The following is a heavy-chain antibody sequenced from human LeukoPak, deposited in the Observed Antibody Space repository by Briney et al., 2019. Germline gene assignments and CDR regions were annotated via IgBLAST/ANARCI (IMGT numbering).Heavy chain of an antibody. V-gene: IGHV4-34*01. CDR1: GGSFSGYY. CDR3: ARGCSSTSCYTPFWFDP. D-gene: IGHD2-2*02. Sequence: ASETLSLTCAVYGGSFSGYYWSWIRQPPGKGLEWIGEIDHSGRTNYNPSLKSRVTISVDTSKNQFSLKLSSVTATDTAVYYCARGCSSTSCYTPFWFDPWGQGTLVTVSS. CDR2: IDHSGRT. J-gene: IGHJ5*02.